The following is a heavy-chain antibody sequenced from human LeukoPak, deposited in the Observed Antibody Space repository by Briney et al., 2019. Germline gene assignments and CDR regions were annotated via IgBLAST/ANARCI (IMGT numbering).Heavy chain of an antibody. CDR1: GFIFSNYA. CDR2: IKQDGSDK. D-gene: IGHD3-22*01. Sequence: PGGSLRLSCAASGFIFSNYAIHWVRQAPGKGLEWVANIKQDGSDKYYVDSVKGRFTISRDNAKNSLYLQMNSLRAEGTAVYYCAREGDSSGYYDDYWGQGTLVTVSS. J-gene: IGHJ4*02. V-gene: IGHV3-7*01. CDR3: AREGDSSGYYDDY.